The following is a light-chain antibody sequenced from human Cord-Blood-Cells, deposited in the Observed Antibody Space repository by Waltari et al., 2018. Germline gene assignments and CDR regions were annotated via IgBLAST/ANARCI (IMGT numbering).Light chain of an antibody. CDR3: SSYTSSRRV. J-gene: IGLJ2*01. V-gene: IGLV2-14*01. CDR2: DVS. Sequence: QSALTQPASVSGSPGQSITISCPGTSSDAGGYNYVSWYQQPPGKAPKPMIYDVSNRPSGVSKRFSGSKSGNTASLTISGLQAEDEADYYCSSYTSSRRVFGGGTKLTVL. CDR1: SSDAGGYNY.